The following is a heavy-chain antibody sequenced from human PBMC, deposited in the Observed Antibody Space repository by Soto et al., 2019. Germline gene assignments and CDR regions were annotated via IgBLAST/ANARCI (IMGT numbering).Heavy chain of an antibody. Sequence: TLSLTCTVSVASISSHYWGCILQTPGKRLEWIGYISYSGSTKYNPSLKSRVTISLHTSKNQFSLELSSVTAADTAVYYGAKVSDAGRDWYFDGWGRCTLVTVCS. CDR2: ISYSGST. V-gene: IGHV4-59*11. CDR3: AKVSDAGRDWYFDG. CDR1: VASISSHY. J-gene: IGHJ2*01. D-gene: IGHD2-21*01.